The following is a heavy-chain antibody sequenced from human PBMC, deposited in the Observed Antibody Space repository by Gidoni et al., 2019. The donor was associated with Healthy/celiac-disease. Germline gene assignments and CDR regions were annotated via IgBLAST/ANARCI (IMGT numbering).Heavy chain of an antibody. CDR1: GFTFSSYA. V-gene: IGHV3-23*01. CDR3: AKDLVGMGARNAFDI. Sequence: TASGFTFSSYAMSWVRQAPGKGLEWVSAISGSGGSTYYADSVKGRFTISRDNSKNTLYLQMNSLRAEDTAVYYCAKDLVGMGARNAFDIWGQGTMVTVSS. CDR2: ISGSGGST. D-gene: IGHD1-26*01. J-gene: IGHJ3*02.